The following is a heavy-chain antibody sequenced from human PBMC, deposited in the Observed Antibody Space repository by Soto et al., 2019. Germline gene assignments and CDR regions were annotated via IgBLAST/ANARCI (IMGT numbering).Heavy chain of an antibody. J-gene: IGHJ6*01. V-gene: IGHV5-51*01. Sequence: XESLKSSRQGSGYGFITYLLVWVRQMPGKGLEWMGIMYPADSDTRYSPSFQGQVTISADKSINNAYLQWSSLKASDTAMYYCVRHYGINGRGMDLWGQGTTVTVSS. D-gene: IGHD1-26*01. CDR1: GYGFITYL. CDR3: VRHYGINGRGMDL. CDR2: MYPADSDT.